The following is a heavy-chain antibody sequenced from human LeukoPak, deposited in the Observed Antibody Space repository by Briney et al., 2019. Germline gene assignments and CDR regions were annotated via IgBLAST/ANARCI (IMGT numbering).Heavy chain of an antibody. V-gene: IGHV3-30-3*01. D-gene: IGHD4/OR15-4a*01. J-gene: IGHJ5*02. Sequence: GGSLRLSCAPSGFTFSSYAMHWVRQAPGKGLEWVAVMSYDGSNKYYADSVKGRFTISRDNSKNTLYLQMNSLRPEDTAVYYCARTLTMLSWFDPWGQGTEVTVSS. CDR2: MSYDGSNK. CDR1: GFTFSSYA. CDR3: ARTLTMLSWFDP.